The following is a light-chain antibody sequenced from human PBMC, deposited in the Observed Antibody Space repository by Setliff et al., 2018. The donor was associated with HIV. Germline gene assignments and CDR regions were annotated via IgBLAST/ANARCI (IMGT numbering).Light chain of an antibody. CDR2: DVS. Sequence: QSLLTQPASVSGSPGQSITISCTGTSSDIGGYNYVSWYQQHPGKAPKLMIYDVSKRPSGVSNRFSGSKSGNTASLTISGLQAEDEAAYYCSSYTSSSTYVFATGTKVTVL. V-gene: IGLV2-14*01. CDR3: SSYTSSSTYV. J-gene: IGLJ1*01. CDR1: SSDIGGYNY.